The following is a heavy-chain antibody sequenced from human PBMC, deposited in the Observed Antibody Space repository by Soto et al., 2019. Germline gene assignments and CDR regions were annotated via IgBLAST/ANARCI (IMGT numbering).Heavy chain of an antibody. V-gene: IGHV3-23*01. CDR3: VKYDYYDSSGTHPRD. CDR2: ITGSGYT. CDR1: GFTFSSFT. J-gene: IGHJ4*02. Sequence: GGSLRLSCTASGFTFSSFTMSWVRQAPGKGLAWVSAITGSGYTYYADSVKGRFTISRDNSKNTLYMQMNSLRAEDTAIYYCVKYDYYDSSGTHPRDWGQGTLVPVSS. D-gene: IGHD3-22*01.